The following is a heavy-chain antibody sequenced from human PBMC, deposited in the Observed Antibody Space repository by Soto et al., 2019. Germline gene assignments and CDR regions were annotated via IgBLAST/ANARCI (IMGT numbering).Heavy chain of an antibody. J-gene: IGHJ6*02. CDR3: TRLYCSGGSCYPPPV. Sequence: GGSLRLSCAASGFTISDHHMDWVRQAPGKGLEWVGRSRNKANSYTTHYAASVRGRFTISRDDSKNSLYLQMNSLKTEDSAVYYCTRLYCSGGSCYPPPVWGQGTTVTVSS. CDR2: SRNKANSYTT. CDR1: GFTISDHH. V-gene: IGHV3-72*01. D-gene: IGHD2-15*01.